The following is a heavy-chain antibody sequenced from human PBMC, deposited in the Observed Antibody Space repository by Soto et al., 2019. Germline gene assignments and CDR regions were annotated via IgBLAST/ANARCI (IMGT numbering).Heavy chain of an antibody. CDR2: IGPESGAT. Sequence: ASVKVSCKASGYTLTGHYIHWVRQAPEQGPEWMGEIGPESGATRYAQKFQGRVTMTRDMSITTVYMELNNLSPDDTAVYYCGRGRSGQIVVFYWGQGTPVTVSS. V-gene: IGHV1-2*02. D-gene: IGHD5-12*01. J-gene: IGHJ4*02. CDR3: GRGRSGQIVVFY. CDR1: GYTLTGHY.